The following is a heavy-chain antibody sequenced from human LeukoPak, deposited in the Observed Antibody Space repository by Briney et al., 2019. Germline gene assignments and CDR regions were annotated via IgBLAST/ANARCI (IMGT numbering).Heavy chain of an antibody. J-gene: IGHJ4*02. D-gene: IGHD2-15*01. V-gene: IGHV4-39*07. CDR1: GGSISSSSYY. CDR3: ARDSQGYCSGGSCFQFDY. Sequence: DPSETLSLTCTVSGGSISSSSYYWGWLRQPPGKGLEWIGSIYYSGSTYYNPSLKSRVTISVDTSKNQFSLKLSSVTAADTAVYYCARDSQGYCSGGSCFQFDYWGQGTLVTVSS. CDR2: IYYSGST.